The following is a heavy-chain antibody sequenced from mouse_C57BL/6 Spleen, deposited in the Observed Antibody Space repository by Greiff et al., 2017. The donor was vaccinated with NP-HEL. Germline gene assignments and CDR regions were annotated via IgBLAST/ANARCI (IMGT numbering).Heavy chain of an antibody. CDR3: ASRLLRWYFDV. CDR1: GYTFTSYW. D-gene: IGHD1-1*01. V-gene: IGHV1-69*01. J-gene: IGHJ1*03. Sequence: QVQLQQPGAELVMPGASVKLSCKASGYTFTSYWMHWVKQRPGQGLEWIGEIDPSDSYTNYNQKFKGKSTLTVDKSSSTAYMQLSSLTSEDSAVYYCASRLLRWYFDVWGTGTTVTVSS. CDR2: IDPSDSYT.